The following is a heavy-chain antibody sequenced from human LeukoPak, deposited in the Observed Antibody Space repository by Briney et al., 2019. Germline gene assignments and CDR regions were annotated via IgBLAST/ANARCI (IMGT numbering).Heavy chain of an antibody. CDR3: AGEEKPEYSSSHHNWFDP. J-gene: IGHJ5*02. V-gene: IGHV4-39*07. CDR1: GGSISSSGYY. Sequence: SETLSLTCTVSGGSISSSGYYWSWIRQPPGKGLEWIGEINHSGSTNYNPSLKSRVTISVDTSKNQFSLKLSSVTAADTAVYYCAGEEKPEYSSSHHNWFDPWGQGTLVTVSS. D-gene: IGHD6-6*01. CDR2: INHSGST.